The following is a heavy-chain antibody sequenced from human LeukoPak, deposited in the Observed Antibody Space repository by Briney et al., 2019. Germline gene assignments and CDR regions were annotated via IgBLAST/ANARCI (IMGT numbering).Heavy chain of an antibody. CDR3: ARDVSGSGSHSSDSFDF. J-gene: IGHJ3*01. CDR2: LYGSGNV. V-gene: IGHV4-4*07. Sequence: PSETLSLTCTVSGGSLNNYYWNWVRQPAGKGLEWIGRLYGSGNVRYNPSFNSRATMSLDASKNHVSPKMTPATAADSAVFFRARDVSGSGSHSSDSFDFWGRGTMVTVSS. D-gene: IGHD1-26*01. CDR1: GGSLNNYY.